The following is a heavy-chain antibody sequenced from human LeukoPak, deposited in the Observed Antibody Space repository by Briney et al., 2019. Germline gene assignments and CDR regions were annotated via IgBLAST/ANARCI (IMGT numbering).Heavy chain of an antibody. V-gene: IGHV3-53*04. CDR3: ARRLRYFDWLSRDYYYGMDV. CDR2: IYSGGST. J-gene: IGHJ6*02. CDR1: GFTVRSNY. Sequence: GGSLRLSCAASGFTVRSNYMSWVRQAPGKGLEWVSVIYSGGSTYYADSVKGRFTISRHNSKNTLYLQMNSLRAEDTAVYYCARRLRYFDWLSRDYYYGMDVWGQGTTVTVSS. D-gene: IGHD3-9*01.